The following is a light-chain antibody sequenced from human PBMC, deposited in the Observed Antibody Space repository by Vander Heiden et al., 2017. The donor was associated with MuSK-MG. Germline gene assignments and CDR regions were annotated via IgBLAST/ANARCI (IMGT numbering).Light chain of an antibody. CDR2: QDS. Sequence: SSELTQPPSGSVSPGQTASITCSGDKLGYKYACWYQQKPGQSPVLVIYQDSKRPSGIPERFSGSNSGNTATLTISGTQAMDEADYYCQAWDSSIVVFGGGTKLTVL. J-gene: IGLJ2*01. CDR1: KLGYKY. CDR3: QAWDSSIVV. V-gene: IGLV3-1*01.